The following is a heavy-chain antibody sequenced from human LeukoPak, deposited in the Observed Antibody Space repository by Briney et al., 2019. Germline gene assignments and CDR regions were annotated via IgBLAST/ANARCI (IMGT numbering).Heavy chain of an antibody. V-gene: IGHV1-2*04. J-gene: IGHJ4*02. CDR1: GYTFTGYY. D-gene: IGHD4-17*01. CDR2: ISCNSGGT. Sequence: ASVKVSCKASGYTFTGYYIHWVRQAPGQGLEWMGWISCNSGGTKYAQKFQGWVTMTRDTSISTAYMELSRLRSDDTAVYFCVRDSSTVSTPYFDYWGQGTPVTVSS. CDR3: VRDSSTVSTPYFDY.